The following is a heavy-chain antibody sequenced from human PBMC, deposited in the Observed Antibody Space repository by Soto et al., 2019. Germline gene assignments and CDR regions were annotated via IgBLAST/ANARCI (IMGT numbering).Heavy chain of an antibody. CDR3: AQALVFTGGDGFDI. Sequence: QVRLQEWGPGLVKPSQTLSLKCSVSGGSITTGGRYWSWIHQLPGKGLEWIGDIYYSGNTYYNASLKSRVTISVEAAKNQFSLKLSSVTAADTAVYYCAQALVFTGGDGFDIWVQGRLVTVSS. V-gene: IGHV4-31*02. CDR1: GGSITTGGRY. CDR2: IYYSGNT. D-gene: IGHD1-1*01. J-gene: IGHJ3*02.